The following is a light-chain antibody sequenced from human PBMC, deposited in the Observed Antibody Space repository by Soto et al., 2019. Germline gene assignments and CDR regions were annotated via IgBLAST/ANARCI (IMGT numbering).Light chain of an antibody. CDR1: QNIGKW. Sequence: DIQMTQSPSTLSASVGDRVAIPCRASQNIGKWVAWYQQKPGRAPELLIYDASKLKSGVPSRFSGSGSGTEFSLTITSLQPDDSAMYYCQQYNGYSWTFGRGTKVDIK. CDR2: DAS. V-gene: IGKV1-5*01. CDR3: QQYNGYSWT. J-gene: IGKJ1*01.